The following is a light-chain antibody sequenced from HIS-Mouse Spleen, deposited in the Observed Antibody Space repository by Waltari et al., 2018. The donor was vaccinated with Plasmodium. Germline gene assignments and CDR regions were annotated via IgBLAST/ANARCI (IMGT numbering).Light chain of an antibody. Sequence: DIQMTRSPSSLSASVGDRVTITCQASQDISNYLNWYPQKPGKAPKLLIYDASNLETGVPSRFSGSGSGTDFTFTISSLQPEDIATYYCQQYDNLPPLFTFGPGTKVDIK. J-gene: IGKJ3*01. V-gene: IGKV1-33*01. CDR3: QQYDNLPPLFT. CDR1: QDISNY. CDR2: DAS.